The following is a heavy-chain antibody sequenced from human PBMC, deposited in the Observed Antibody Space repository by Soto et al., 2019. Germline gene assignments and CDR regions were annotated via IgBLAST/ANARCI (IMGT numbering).Heavy chain of an antibody. Sequence: EEQLVESGGGLVQPGGSLRLSCAASGFTFSSYWMHWVRQAPGKGLVWVSRINPGGSITAYEDSVKGRFNISRDNAKNTLYLQMNSLRGADTAVYYCARVPTGKYGVWNYWGQGTLVTVSS. CDR3: ARVPTGKYGVWNY. CDR1: GFTFSSYW. J-gene: IGHJ4*02. V-gene: IGHV3-74*01. CDR2: INPGGSIT. D-gene: IGHD2-8*01.